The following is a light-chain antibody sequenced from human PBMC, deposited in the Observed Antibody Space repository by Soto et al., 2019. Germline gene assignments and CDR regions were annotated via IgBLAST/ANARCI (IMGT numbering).Light chain of an antibody. Sequence: DIQMTQSPSSLSASIGDRVTITCRASQSISDYLNWYQQKPGNAPKLLIYSASTLHSGVPSRFSGSGSGTDFTLTISSLQPEDFATYYCQQSYGTPRTFGQGTKVEIK. CDR1: QSISDY. CDR2: SAS. V-gene: IGKV1-39*01. CDR3: QQSYGTPRT. J-gene: IGKJ1*01.